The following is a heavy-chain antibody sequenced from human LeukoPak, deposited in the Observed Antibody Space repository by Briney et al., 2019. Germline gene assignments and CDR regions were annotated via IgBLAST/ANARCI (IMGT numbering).Heavy chain of an antibody. J-gene: IGHJ3*02. Sequence: PGRPLRLSCAASGFIFSRYAMNWVRQAPGKGLEWVAVMSHDGSTEYSADSVKGRFTISRDNSKSMVFLQMNSLRPEDTAVYYCARSGLEWLLYDSLDIWGQGTMVTVSS. CDR1: GFIFSRYA. CDR3: ARSGLEWLLYDSLDI. CDR2: MSHDGSTE. D-gene: IGHD3-3*01. V-gene: IGHV3-30*04.